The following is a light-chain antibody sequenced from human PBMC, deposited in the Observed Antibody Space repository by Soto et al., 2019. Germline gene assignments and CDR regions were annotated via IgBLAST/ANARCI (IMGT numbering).Light chain of an antibody. CDR3: QHYDNSPPSVT. J-gene: IGKJ3*01. CDR1: QTVTGNY. CDR2: SAS. Sequence: EIVLTQSPGTLSLSPGDRATLSCRASQTVTGNYLAWYHQKPGQAPRLLIHSASSRATGIPDRFSASGTGTDFTLTISRLEPEDFAVYYCQHYDNSPPSVTFGPGTKVDIK. V-gene: IGKV3-20*01.